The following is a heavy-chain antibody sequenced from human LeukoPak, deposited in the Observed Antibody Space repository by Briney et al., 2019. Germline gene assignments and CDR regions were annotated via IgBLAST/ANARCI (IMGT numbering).Heavy chain of an antibody. V-gene: IGHV4-59*01. CDR1: GGSLSGYY. CDR2: IYEIGST. J-gene: IGHJ4*02. CDR3: AKYHDYYDSTWQDY. Sequence: PSETLSLTCAVPGGSLSGYYWSWIRQPPGKGLEWIGYIYEIGSTTYNPSLMSRVTISLDTSTTQFSLKLSSVTAADTAVYCCAKYHDYYDSTWQDYWGQGTLVTVSS. D-gene: IGHD3-22*01.